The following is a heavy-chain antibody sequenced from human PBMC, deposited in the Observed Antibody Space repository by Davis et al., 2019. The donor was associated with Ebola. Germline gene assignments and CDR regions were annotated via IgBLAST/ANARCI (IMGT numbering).Heavy chain of an antibody. J-gene: IGHJ3*01. CDR1: GFIFSSYV. Sequence: GESLKISCSASGFIFSSYVMSWVRQAPGKGLAWVSTLGTSADTYYADSVKGQFTISRDNSKNTLYLQMNGLRVEDTAIYYCAKDNRNIWSEVWGQGTMVTVSS. D-gene: IGHD2/OR15-2a*01. V-gene: IGHV3-23*01. CDR2: LGTSADT. CDR3: AKDNRNIWSEV.